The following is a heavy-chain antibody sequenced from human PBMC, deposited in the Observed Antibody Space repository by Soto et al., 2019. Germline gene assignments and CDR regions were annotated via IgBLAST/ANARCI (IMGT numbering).Heavy chain of an antibody. D-gene: IGHD1-26*01. CDR3: AREVGATSGWLDP. V-gene: IGHV3-23*01. J-gene: IGHJ5*02. CDR1: GFTFTNYA. CDR2: ISASGGLT. Sequence: EVQLSESGGDLRQPGGSLRLSCAASGFTFTNYAMTWVRQTPGKGREWVSGISASGGLTDYADSVRGRFTVSRDNSKNILYLQMDNLRDEDTALYYCAREVGATSGWLDPWGQGTQVTVSS.